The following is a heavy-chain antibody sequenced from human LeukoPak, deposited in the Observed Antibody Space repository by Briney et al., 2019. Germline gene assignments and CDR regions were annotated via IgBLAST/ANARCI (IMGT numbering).Heavy chain of an antibody. CDR3: ARDYYDSSGYYYFDY. D-gene: IGHD3-22*01. V-gene: IGHV1-69*05. CDR1: GGTFSSYA. CDR2: IIPIFGTA. Sequence: SSVKVSCKASGGTFSSYAISWVRQAPGQGLEWMGGIIPIFGTANYAQKFQGRVTITTDESTSTAYMELSSLRSEDTAVYYCARDYYDSSGYYYFDYWGQGTLVTVSS. J-gene: IGHJ4*02.